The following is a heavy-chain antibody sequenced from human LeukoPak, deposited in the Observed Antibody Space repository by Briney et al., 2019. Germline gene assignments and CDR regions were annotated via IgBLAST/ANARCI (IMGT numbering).Heavy chain of an antibody. CDR3: AKDHPQYFYDSPPDAFDI. V-gene: IGHV3-48*03. J-gene: IGHJ3*02. D-gene: IGHD3-22*01. CDR1: GFTFSSYE. CDR2: ISSSGSTI. Sequence: GGSLRLSCAASGFTFSSYEMNWVRQAPGKGLEWVSYISSSGSTIYYADSVKGRFTISRDNAKNSLYLQMNSLRAEDTAVYYCAKDHPQYFYDSPPDAFDIWGQGTMVTVSS.